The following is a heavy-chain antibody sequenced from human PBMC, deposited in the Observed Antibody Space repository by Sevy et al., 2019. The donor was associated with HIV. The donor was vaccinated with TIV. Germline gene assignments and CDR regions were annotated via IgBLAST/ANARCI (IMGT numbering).Heavy chain of an antibody. Sequence: GGFLRLSCVASGFTLSSHGMHWVRQAPGKGLEWVSLRWYDGSHKFYADSVKSRFTISRDNSTNTLYLQMNSLRAEDTAVYYCARTFDFWSTYYTGYYYYYGMDVWGQGTTVTVSS. CDR1: GFTLSSHG. CDR3: ARTFDFWSTYYTGYYYYYGMDV. J-gene: IGHJ6*02. V-gene: IGHV3-33*01. D-gene: IGHD3-3*01. CDR2: RWYDGSHK.